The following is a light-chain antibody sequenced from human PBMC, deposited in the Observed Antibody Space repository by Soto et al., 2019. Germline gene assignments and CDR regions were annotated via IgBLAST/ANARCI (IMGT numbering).Light chain of an antibody. CDR1: QSISSW. CDR3: QQYNSYSPRGST. V-gene: IGKV1-5*01. Sequence: DIQMTQSPSTLSASVGDRVTITCRASQSISSWLAWYQQKPGKAPKLLIYDASSLESGVPSRFSGSGSGTEFTLPISCLRPDDFATYSCQQYNSYSPRGSTFGQGTKVEI. J-gene: IGKJ1*01. CDR2: DAS.